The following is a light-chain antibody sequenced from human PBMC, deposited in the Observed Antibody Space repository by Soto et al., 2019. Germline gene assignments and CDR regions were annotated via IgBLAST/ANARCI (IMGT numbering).Light chain of an antibody. V-gene: IGLV2-8*01. CDR2: EVN. CDR3: ASWDDNLNGWA. Sequence: QSALTQPPSASGSHGQSVTISCTGTSSDVGGYKYVSWYQQHPGKAPKLIIYEVNKRPSGVPDRFSGSKSGNTASLTVSGLQAEDEAEYFCASWDDNLNGWAFGGGTKLTVL. J-gene: IGLJ3*02. CDR1: SSDVGGYKY.